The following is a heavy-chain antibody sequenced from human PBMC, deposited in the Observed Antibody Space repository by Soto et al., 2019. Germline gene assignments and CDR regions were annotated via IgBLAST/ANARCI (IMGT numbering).Heavy chain of an antibody. Sequence: QLQLQESGPVLVKPSETLSLTCTGSGGSISSSSYYWGWIRQPPGKGLEWIGSIYYSGSTYYNPSLKSRVTISVNTSKNQFSLNLSPVTAADTAVYYCARYCGRTSCYLEDDFDIWGQGTMVTVSS. D-gene: IGHD2-2*01. V-gene: IGHV4-39*01. CDR3: ARYCGRTSCYLEDDFDI. CDR1: GGSISSSSYY. CDR2: IYYSGST. J-gene: IGHJ3*02.